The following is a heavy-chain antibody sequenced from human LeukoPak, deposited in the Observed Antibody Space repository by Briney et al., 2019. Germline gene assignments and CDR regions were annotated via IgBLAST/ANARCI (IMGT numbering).Heavy chain of an antibody. CDR2: IYYSGSA. Sequence: SETLSLTCAVYGGSFSGYYWSWIRQPPGKGLEWIGYIYYSGSANYNPSLKSRVTISVDTSKNQFSLKLSSVTAADTAVYYCARARFLEWSRFDPWGQGTLVTVSS. CDR3: ARARFLEWSRFDP. CDR1: GGSFSGYY. J-gene: IGHJ5*02. D-gene: IGHD3-3*01. V-gene: IGHV4-59*01.